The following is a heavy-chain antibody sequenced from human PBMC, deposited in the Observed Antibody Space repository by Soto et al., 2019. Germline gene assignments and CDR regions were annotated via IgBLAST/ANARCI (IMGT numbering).Heavy chain of an antibody. J-gene: IGHJ4*02. D-gene: IGHD6-25*01. CDR3: ARRFSSASFCFDY. V-gene: IGHV3-23*01. CDR2: IDFTGAGT. CDR1: GFPFSSYA. Sequence: GGSLRLSCAAFGFPFSSYAMSWVRHAPDKGLEWVSAIDFTGAGTYYADSVKGRFTISRDNSKNTLYLQMSSLRAEDTAVYFCARRFSSASFCFDYWGQGTLVTVSS.